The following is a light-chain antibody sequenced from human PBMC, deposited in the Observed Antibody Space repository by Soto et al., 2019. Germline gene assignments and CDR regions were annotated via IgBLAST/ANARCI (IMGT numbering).Light chain of an antibody. V-gene: IGKV1-39*01. J-gene: IGKJ5*01. CDR3: KHSYNTPIT. CDR1: RIIDTY. Sequence: DIQMTQSPSSLSASVRDRVTITCRASRIIDTYVDWYQQKPGKAPDLLIYLASTLQVGVPSRFSGSGSGTDFTLTISGLQPEDFATYYCKHSYNTPITFGQGTRLEI. CDR2: LAS.